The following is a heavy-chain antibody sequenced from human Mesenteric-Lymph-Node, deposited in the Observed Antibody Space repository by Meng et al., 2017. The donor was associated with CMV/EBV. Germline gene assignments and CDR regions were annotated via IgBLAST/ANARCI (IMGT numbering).Heavy chain of an antibody. J-gene: IGHJ6*02. CDR1: EFTFSNYW. D-gene: IGHD3-3*01. CDR2: INSDDIST. Sequence: GESLKISCAASEFTFSNYWMHWVRQAPGKGLVWVSRINSDDISTTYADSVKGRFTISRDNAKNTLYLQMNSLRDEDTALYYCTKDQGISGYSMDVWGQGTTVTVS. V-gene: IGHV3-74*01. CDR3: TKDQGISGYSMDV.